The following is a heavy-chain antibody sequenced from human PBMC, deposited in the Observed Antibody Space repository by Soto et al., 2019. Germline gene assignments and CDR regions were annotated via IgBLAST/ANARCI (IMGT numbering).Heavy chain of an antibody. J-gene: IGHJ4*02. CDR1: GGSFSGYY. CDR2: INHSGST. V-gene: IGHV4-34*01. D-gene: IGHD3-3*01. CDR3: ARVKGSGFWSGSDY. Sequence: QVQLQQWGAGLLKPSETLSLTCAVYGGSFSGYYWSWIRQPPGKGLEWIGEINHSGSTNYNPSRKSRVTISVDTSKNQFALKLSSVTAADTAVYYCARVKGSGFWSGSDYWGQGTLVTVSS.